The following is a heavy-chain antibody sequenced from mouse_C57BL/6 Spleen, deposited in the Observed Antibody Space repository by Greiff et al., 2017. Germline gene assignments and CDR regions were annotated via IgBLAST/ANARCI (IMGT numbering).Heavy chain of an antibody. D-gene: IGHD1-1*01. CDR1: GFTFSSYG. CDR3: ARRATVVEGWFAY. V-gene: IGHV5-6*01. CDR2: ISSGGSYT. Sequence: EVQRVESGGDLVKPGGSLKLSCAASGFTFSSYGMSWVRQTPDKRLEWVATISSGGSYTYYPDSVKGRFTISRDNAKNTLYLQMSSLKSEDTAMYYCARRATVVEGWFAYWGQGTLVTVSA. J-gene: IGHJ3*01.